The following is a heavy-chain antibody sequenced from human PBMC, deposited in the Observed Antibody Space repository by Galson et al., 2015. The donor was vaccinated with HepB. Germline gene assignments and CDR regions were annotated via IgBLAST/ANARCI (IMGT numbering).Heavy chain of an antibody. D-gene: IGHD1-26*01. Sequence: SLRLSCAASGFTVSSNYMSWVRQAPGKGLEWVSVIYSGGSTYYADSVKGRFTISRDNSKNTLYLQMNSLRAEDTAVYYCARDVWDPYYYMDVWGKGTTVTVSS. CDR2: IYSGGST. CDR1: GFTVSSNY. J-gene: IGHJ6*03. CDR3: ARDVWDPYYYMDV. V-gene: IGHV3-66*01.